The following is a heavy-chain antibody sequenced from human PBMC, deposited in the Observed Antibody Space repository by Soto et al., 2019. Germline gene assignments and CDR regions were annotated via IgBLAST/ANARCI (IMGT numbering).Heavy chain of an antibody. Sequence: LRLSCAASGFTLRTYTMNWVRQAPGKGLEWVSSISISSSDRYCADSVRGRFTISRDNAKNALYLQMNSLRADDTAVYFCVRGMNPLFGGQGTLVTVSS. CDR3: VRGMNPLF. V-gene: IGHV3-21*06. CDR2: ISISSSDR. J-gene: IGHJ4*01. CDR1: GFTLRTYT.